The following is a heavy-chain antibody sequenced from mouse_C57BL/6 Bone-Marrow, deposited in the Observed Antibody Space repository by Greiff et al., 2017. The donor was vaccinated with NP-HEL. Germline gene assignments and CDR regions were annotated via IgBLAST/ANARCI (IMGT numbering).Heavy chain of an antibody. D-gene: IGHD1-1*01. CDR1: GFTFSSYA. J-gene: IGHJ1*03. CDR3: ARFPYGSSYAWYFDV. Sequence: DVHLVESGGGLVKPGGSLKLSCAASGFTFSSYAMSWVRQTPEKRLEWVATISDGGSYTYYPDNVKGRFTISRDNAKNNLYLQMSHLKSEDTAMYYCARFPYGSSYAWYFDVWGTGTTVTVSS. V-gene: IGHV5-4*01. CDR2: ISDGGSYT.